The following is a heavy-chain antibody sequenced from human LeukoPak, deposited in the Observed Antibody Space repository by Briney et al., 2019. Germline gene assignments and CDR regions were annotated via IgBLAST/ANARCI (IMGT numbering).Heavy chain of an antibody. D-gene: IGHD3-10*01. V-gene: IGHV3-15*01. CDR2: IKSKTDGGTS. Sequence: MPGGSLRLSCAASGFTFDDYAMHWVRQAPGKGLEWVGRIKSKTDGGTSDYAAPVTGRFTISRDDSKSTLYLEMNSLKTEDTGVYYCSTLWYGAWGQGTLVTVSS. CDR1: GFTFDDYA. CDR3: STLWYGA. J-gene: IGHJ5*02.